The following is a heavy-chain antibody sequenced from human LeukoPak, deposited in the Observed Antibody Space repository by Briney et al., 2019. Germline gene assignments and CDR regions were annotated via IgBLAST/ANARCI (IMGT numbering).Heavy chain of an antibody. CDR2: IYHSGST. D-gene: IGHD6-13*01. CDR1: GGSISSSNW. CDR3: ARLELASAGSRWFDP. Sequence: SETLSLTCTVSGGSISSSNWWSWVRQPPGKGLEWIGEIYHSGSTYYNPSLKSRVTISVDTSKNQFSLKLSSVTDADMAVYYCARLELASAGSRWFDPWGQRTLVTVSS. V-gene: IGHV4-4*02. J-gene: IGHJ5*02.